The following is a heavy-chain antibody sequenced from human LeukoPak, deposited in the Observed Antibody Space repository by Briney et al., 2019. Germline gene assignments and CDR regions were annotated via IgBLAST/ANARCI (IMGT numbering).Heavy chain of an antibody. CDR2: ISAYNGNT. CDR3: VREGGSSGYYFFHY. J-gene: IGHJ4*02. D-gene: IGHD3-22*01. Sequence: GASVKVSCKASGYTFTTYGLSWVRQAPGQGLEWMGWISAYNGNTNYAQKLQGRVTMTTDTSTSTAYMELRSLRSDDTAVYYCVREGGSSGYYFFHYWGQGTLVTVSS. CDR1: GYTFTTYG. V-gene: IGHV1-18*01.